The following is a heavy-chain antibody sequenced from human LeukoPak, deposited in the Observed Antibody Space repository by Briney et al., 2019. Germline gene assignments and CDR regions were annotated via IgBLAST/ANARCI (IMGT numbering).Heavy chain of an antibody. V-gene: IGHV4-59*08. J-gene: IGHJ5*02. Sequence: SETLSLTCTVSGGSMSSYYWNWIRQPPGKGLEWIGYINYSGNTNYNPSLKSRVTISIDTSKNQFSLKLSSVTAADTAVYYCARYWWSGAAPGSWFDPWGQGTLVTVSS. CDR2: INYSGNT. CDR3: ARYWWSGAAPGSWFDP. CDR1: GGSMSSYY. D-gene: IGHD2-15*01.